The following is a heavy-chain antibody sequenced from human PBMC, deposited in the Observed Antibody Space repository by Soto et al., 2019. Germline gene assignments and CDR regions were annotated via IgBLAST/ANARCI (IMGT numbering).Heavy chain of an antibody. CDR3: ADGIRDTVPVSAFLLNRSSDL. D-gene: IGHD6-13*01. J-gene: IGHJ2*01. CDR2: ISGSGGST. V-gene: IGHV3-23*01. Sequence: PGKGLEWVAVISGSGGSTYYADSVKGRFTISRDNSKDTLYLQMNSLRAEDTFFFQAADGIRDTVPVSAFLLNRSSDL.